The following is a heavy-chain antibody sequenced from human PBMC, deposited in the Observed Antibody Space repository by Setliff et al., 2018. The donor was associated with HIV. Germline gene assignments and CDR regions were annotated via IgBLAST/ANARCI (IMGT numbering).Heavy chain of an antibody. CDR3: ATNPEMATINYYYYYMDV. CDR2: IIPIFGTA. V-gene: IGHV1-69*13. J-gene: IGHJ6*03. CDR1: GGSFNSFA. D-gene: IGHD5-12*01. Sequence: SVKVSCRASGGSFNSFAISWVRQAPGQGLEWMGGIIPIFGTARYAQKFQGRVTITADDSTSTAYMEVSSLRPEDTAVYYCATNPEMATINYYYYYMDVWGKGTTVTVSS.